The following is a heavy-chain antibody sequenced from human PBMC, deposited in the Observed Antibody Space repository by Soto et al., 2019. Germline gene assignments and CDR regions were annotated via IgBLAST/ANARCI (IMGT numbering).Heavy chain of an antibody. CDR1: GFSLIPYW. D-gene: IGHD3-22*01. V-gene: IGHV3-7*03. Sequence: PGGSLRLSCGASGFSLIPYWMSWVRQAPGKGLEWVANINQDGSERNYVDSVRGRFTISRDNAQNSVFLQMNSLRAEDMAVYFCARGSVHFYDNSFDNWGTGP. CDR2: INQDGSER. CDR3: ARGSVHFYDNSFDN. J-gene: IGHJ4*02.